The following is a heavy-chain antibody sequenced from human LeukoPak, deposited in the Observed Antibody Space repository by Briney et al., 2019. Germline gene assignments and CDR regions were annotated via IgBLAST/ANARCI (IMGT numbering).Heavy chain of an antibody. Sequence: AAVKVSCKASGYTFTGYYIHWVRQAPGQGLEWIGWINPNSGGTNYAQRFQGRVIMTRDTSISTAYMELSWLRSDDTAFYYCARGDMVIVPASGTLDYWGQGTLVTVSS. J-gene: IGHJ4*02. V-gene: IGHV1-2*02. CDR1: GYTFTGYY. D-gene: IGHD2-2*01. CDR2: INPNSGGT. CDR3: ARGDMVIVPASGTLDY.